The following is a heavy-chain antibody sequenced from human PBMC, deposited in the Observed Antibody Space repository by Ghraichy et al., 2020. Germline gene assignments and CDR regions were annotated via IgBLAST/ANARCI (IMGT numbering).Heavy chain of an antibody. CDR1: GFTFSSYA. CDR3: AKALGYCSGGTCPSYNWFDP. J-gene: IGHJ5*02. V-gene: IGHV3-23*01. D-gene: IGHD2-15*01. CDR2: ISGSGGST. Sequence: ETLSLTCAASGFTFSSYAMSWVRQAPGKGLEWVSTISGSGGSTYYADSVKGRFTISRDNSKTTLYLQMNSLRAEDAAVYYCAKALGYCSGGTCPSYNWFDPWGQGTLVTVSS.